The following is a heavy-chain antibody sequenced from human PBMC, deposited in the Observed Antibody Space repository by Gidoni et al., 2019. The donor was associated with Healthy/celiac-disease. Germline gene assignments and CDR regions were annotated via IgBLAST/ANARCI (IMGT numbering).Heavy chain of an antibody. J-gene: IGHJ5*02. CDR1: GFTFSSYS. CDR2: ISSSSSYI. CDR3: ARSQKFNRGNWFDP. V-gene: IGHV3-21*01. Sequence: EVQLVESGGGLVKPGGSLRLSCAASGFTFSSYSMNWVGQAPGKGLEWVSSISSSSSYIYYADSVKGRFTISRDNAKNSLYLQMNSLRAEDTAVYYCARSQKFNRGNWFDPWGQGTLVTVSS.